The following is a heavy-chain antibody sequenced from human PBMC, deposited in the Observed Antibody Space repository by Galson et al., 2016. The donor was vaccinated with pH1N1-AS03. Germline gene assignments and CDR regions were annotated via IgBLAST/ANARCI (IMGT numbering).Heavy chain of an antibody. Sequence: SVKVSCKASGSTFKDYYVHWVRQAPGQGLEYMGWINPNSGGTNYPRKYQGRVTMTRDTSISTAYMELSRLKSDDPAVYYCVRGDGGNNFDFWGQGTLVTVPS. J-gene: IGHJ4*02. CDR2: INPNSGGT. V-gene: IGHV1-2*02. CDR3: VRGDGGNNFDF. D-gene: IGHD4-23*01. CDR1: GSTFKDYY.